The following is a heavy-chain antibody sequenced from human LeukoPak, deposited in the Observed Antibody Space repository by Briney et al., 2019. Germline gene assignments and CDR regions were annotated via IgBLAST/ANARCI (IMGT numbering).Heavy chain of an antibody. CDR2: ISYDGINK. CDR1: RFTFSTYG. Sequence: TGGSLRLSCAASRFTFSTYGMHWVRQAPGKGLEWVALISYDGINKYYADSVKGRFTVSRDNSKSTLYLQVNSLRAEDTAVYYSARDSDGMSVWGLGTTVTVSS. J-gene: IGHJ6*02. CDR3: ARDSDGMSV. V-gene: IGHV3-30*03.